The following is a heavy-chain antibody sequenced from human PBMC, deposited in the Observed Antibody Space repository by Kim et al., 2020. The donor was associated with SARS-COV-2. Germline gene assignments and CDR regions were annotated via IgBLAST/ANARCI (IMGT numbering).Heavy chain of an antibody. CDR3: ATGRPVLRYFDWLSPFDY. D-gene: IGHD3-9*01. V-gene: IGHV1-24*01. CDR2: FDPEDGET. CDR1: GYTLTELS. Sequence: ASVKVSCKVSGYTLTELSMHWVRQAPGKGLEWMGGFDPEDGETIYAQKFQGRVTMTEDTSTDTAYMELSSLRSEDTAVYYCATGRPVLRYFDWLSPFDYWGQGTLVTVSS. J-gene: IGHJ4*02.